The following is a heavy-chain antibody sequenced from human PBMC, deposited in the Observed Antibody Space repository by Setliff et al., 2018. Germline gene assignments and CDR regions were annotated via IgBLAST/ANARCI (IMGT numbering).Heavy chain of an antibody. V-gene: IGHV3-33*03. CDR2: LYHDGGNK. D-gene: IGHD3-16*02. CDR1: GFTFSSYG. J-gene: IGHJ4*02. Sequence: PGGSLRLSCAASGFTFSSYGMHWVRQAPGKGLEWVAVLYHDGGNKYYADSVKGRFTISRDNSKNTLYLQMSSLRSEDTAVYYCVKASSDLSMAYFDLWGRGTLVTVSS. CDR3: VKASSDLSMAYFDL.